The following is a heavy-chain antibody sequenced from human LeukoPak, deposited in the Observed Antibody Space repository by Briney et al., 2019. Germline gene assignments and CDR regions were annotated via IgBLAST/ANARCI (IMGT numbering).Heavy chain of an antibody. CDR1: GGSISSYY. CDR2: IYYSGST. V-gene: IGHV4-59*01. Sequence: SSETLSLTCTVSGGSISSYYWSWIRQPPGKGLEWIGYIYYSGSTNYNPSLKSRVTISVDTSKNQFSLKLSSVTAEDTAVYYCATAQLRYFDWPDLWGQGTLVTVSS. CDR3: ATAQLRYFDWPDL. D-gene: IGHD3-9*01. J-gene: IGHJ4*02.